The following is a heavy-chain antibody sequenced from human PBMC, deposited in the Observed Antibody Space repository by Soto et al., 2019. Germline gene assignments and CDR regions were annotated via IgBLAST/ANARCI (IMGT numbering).Heavy chain of an antibody. CDR2: ISGSGGST. CDR1: GVTFSSYA. CDR3: AKDLTSWSGLVPAYYYYMDV. Sequence: QPGGSLRLSCAASGVTFSSYAMSWVRQAPGKGLEWVSAISGSGGSTYYADSVKGRFTISRDNSKNTLYLQMNSLRAEDTAVYYCAKDLTSWSGLVPAYYYYMDVWGKGTTVTVSS. J-gene: IGHJ6*03. D-gene: IGHD2-2*01. V-gene: IGHV3-23*01.